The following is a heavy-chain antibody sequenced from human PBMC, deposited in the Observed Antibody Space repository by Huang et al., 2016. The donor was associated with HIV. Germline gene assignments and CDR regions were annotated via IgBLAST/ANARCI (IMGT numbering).Heavy chain of an antibody. Sequence: QVQLVQSGAEVKKPGSSVKVSCKASGGTFSTYAISWVRQAPGQGIEWMGGIIPSFGTANYAQKFQGTVTITADEFTSTAYMELSSLRSEDTALYYCARGRTRSSLYDSYYGLDVWGQGTTVTVSS. V-gene: IGHV1-69*01. J-gene: IGHJ6*02. CDR2: IIPSFGTA. CDR1: GGTFSTYA. CDR3: ARGRTRSSLYDSYYGLDV. D-gene: IGHD6-6*01.